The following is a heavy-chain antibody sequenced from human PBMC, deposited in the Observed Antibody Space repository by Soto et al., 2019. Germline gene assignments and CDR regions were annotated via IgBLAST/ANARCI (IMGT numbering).Heavy chain of an antibody. J-gene: IGHJ6*02. Sequence: GGSLRLSCAASGFTFSSYGMHWVRQAPGKGLEWVAVISYDGSNKYYADSVKGRFTISRDNSKNTLYLQMNSLRAEDTAVYYCAKDEGSSGYYGMDVWGQGTTVTGS. CDR2: ISYDGSNK. CDR3: AKDEGSSGYYGMDV. D-gene: IGHD6-6*01. CDR1: GFTFSSYG. V-gene: IGHV3-30*18.